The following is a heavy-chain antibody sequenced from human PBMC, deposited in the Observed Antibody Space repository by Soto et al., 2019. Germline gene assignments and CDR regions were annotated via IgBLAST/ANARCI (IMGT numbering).Heavy chain of an antibody. Sequence: ETLSLTCTVSGGSISSYYWSWIRQPAGKGLEWIGRIYTSGSTNYNPPLKSRVTMSVDTSKNQFSLKLSSVTAADTAVYYCARGYSSSWYDYFQHWGQGTLVTVSS. CDR1: GGSISSYY. CDR3: ARGYSSSWYDYFQH. CDR2: IYTSGST. D-gene: IGHD6-13*01. J-gene: IGHJ1*01. V-gene: IGHV4-4*07.